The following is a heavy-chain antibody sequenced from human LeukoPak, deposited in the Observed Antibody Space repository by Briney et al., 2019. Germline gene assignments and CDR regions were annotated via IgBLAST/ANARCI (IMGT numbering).Heavy chain of an antibody. CDR3: ARVKSTAMGPYYFDY. Sequence: SGTSLRLSCAASGFTFSSYSMNWVRQAPGKGLEWVSSISSSSSYIYYADSVKGRFTISRDNAKNSLYLQMNSLRAEDTAVYYCARVKSTAMGPYYFDYWGQGTLVTVSS. J-gene: IGHJ4*02. V-gene: IGHV3-21*01. CDR1: GFTFSSYS. D-gene: IGHD5-18*01. CDR2: ISSSSSYI.